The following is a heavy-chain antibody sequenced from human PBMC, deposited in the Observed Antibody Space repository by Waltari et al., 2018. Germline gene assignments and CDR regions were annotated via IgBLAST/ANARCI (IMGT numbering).Heavy chain of an antibody. J-gene: IGHJ6*02. V-gene: IGHV3-48*01. CDR2: ISSSSSTI. D-gene: IGHD6-6*01. CDR3: ARGSSSSFRPETRYYYYGMDV. CDR1: GFTFSSYS. Sequence: EVQLVESGGGLVQPGGSMRLSCAASGFTFSSYSMNWVRQAPGKGLEWGSYISSSSSTIYYADSVKGRFTISRDNAKNSLYLQMNSLRAEDTAVYYCARGSSSSFRPETRYYYYGMDVWGQGTTVTVSS.